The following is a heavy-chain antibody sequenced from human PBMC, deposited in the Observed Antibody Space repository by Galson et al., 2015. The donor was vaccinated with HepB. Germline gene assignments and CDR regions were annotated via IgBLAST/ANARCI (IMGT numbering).Heavy chain of an antibody. J-gene: IGHJ3*02. Sequence: SLRLSCAASGFTFSNAWMNWVRQAPGKGLEWVGRIKSKTDGGTTDYAAPVKGRFTISRDDSKNTLYLQMNSLKTEDTAVYYCTIDFWSGYLDIWGQGTMVTVSS. V-gene: IGHV3-15*07. D-gene: IGHD3-3*01. CDR3: TIDFWSGYLDI. CDR1: GFTFSNAW. CDR2: IKSKTDGGTT.